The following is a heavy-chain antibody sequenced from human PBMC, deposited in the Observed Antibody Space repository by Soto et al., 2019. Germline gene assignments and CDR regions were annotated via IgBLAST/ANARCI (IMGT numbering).Heavy chain of an antibody. Sequence: EVQLVESGGGLVQPGGSLRLSCVASGFTFRSYFMSWVRQAPGKGLEWLANIKGDGSEKYYVDSVKGRLTISNDNAKESLYLQMNNLEAEDTAVYYCAREGEPYSRGCRKCGAFDYWGQGTLVTVSS. CDR2: IKGDGSEK. J-gene: IGHJ4*02. D-gene: IGHD6-13*01. CDR1: GFTFRSYF. CDR3: AREGEPYSRGCRKCGAFDY. V-gene: IGHV3-7*01.